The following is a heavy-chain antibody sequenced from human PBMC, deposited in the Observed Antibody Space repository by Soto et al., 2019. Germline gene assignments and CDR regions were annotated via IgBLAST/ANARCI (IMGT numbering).Heavy chain of an antibody. J-gene: IGHJ1*01. CDR2: IIPIFGTA. CDR1: GGTFSSYA. Sequence: QVQLVQSGAEVKKPGSSVKVSCKASGGTFSSYAISWVRQAPGQGLEWMGGIIPIFGTANYAQKFQGRVTITADEXXSXAXXELSSLRSEDTAVYYCARAESGGDYARYVDSYFQHWGQGTLVTVSS. D-gene: IGHD4-17*01. V-gene: IGHV1-69*12. CDR3: ARAESGGDYARYVDSYFQH.